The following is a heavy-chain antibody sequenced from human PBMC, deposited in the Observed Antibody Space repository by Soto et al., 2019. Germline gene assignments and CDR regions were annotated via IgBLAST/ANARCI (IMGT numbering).Heavy chain of an antibody. CDR1: GFTFSSYG. V-gene: IGHV3-33*01. CDR2: IWYDGSNK. D-gene: IGHD4-17*01. J-gene: IGHJ4*02. Sequence: GGSLRLSCXASGFTFSSYGMHLVRQAPGKGLEWVAVIWYDGSNKYYADSVKGRFTISRDNSKNTLYLQMNSLRAEDTAVYYCARDALYGDYAGGFDYWGQGTLVTVSS. CDR3: ARDALYGDYAGGFDY.